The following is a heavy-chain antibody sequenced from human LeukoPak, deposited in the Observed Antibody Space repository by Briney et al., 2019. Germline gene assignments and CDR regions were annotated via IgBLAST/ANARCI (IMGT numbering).Heavy chain of an antibody. CDR2: IYHSWST. V-gene: IGHV4-38-2*02. CDR3: ARVPHSVEGSMKAVFIHYFDY. J-gene: IGHJ4*02. D-gene: IGHD3-22*01. Sequence: PSETLSLTCTVSGYSISSDYFWGWIRQSPGKGLEWIGSIYHSWSTYFNPSLKSRVTISVDTSKNQFSLKLSSVTATDTAVYYCARVPHSVEGSMKAVFIHYFDYWGQGSLVTVSS. CDR1: GYSISSDYF.